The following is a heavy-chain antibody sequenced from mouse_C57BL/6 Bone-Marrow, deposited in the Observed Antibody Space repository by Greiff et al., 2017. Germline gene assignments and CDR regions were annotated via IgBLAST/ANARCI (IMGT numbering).Heavy chain of an antibody. V-gene: IGHV2-9*01. CDR1: GFSLTSYG. CDR3: AKQGQYYYGSSYWYFDV. J-gene: IGHJ1*03. D-gene: IGHD1-1*01. CDR2: IWGGGST. Sequence: VQLQESGPGLVAPSQSLSITCTVSGFSLTSYGVDWVRQPPGQGLEWLGVIWGGGSTNYNSALLSRLSISKDNSKSQVYLKMNSLQTDDTAMYYCAKQGQYYYGSSYWYFDVWGTGTTVTVSS.